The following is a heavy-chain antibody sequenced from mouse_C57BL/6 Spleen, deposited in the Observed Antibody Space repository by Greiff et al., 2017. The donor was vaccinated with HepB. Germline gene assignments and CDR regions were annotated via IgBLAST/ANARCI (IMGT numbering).Heavy chain of an antibody. J-gene: IGHJ3*01. V-gene: IGHV1-15*01. D-gene: IGHD2-4*01. Sequence: VQVVESGAELVRPGASVTLSCKASGYTFTDYEMHWVKQTPVHGLEWIGAIDPETGGTAYNQKFKGKAILTADKSSSTAYMELRSLTSEDSAVYYCTRSGDYDEAWFAYWGQGTLVTVSA. CDR2: IDPETGGT. CDR1: GYTFTDYE. CDR3: TRSGDYDEAWFAY.